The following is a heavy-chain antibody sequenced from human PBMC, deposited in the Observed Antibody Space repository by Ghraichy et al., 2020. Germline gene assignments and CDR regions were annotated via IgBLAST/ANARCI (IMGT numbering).Heavy chain of an antibody. CDR1: GFTFSSYA. J-gene: IGHJ4*02. V-gene: IGHV3-23*01. CDR2: ISGSGGST. CDR3: AKGERDDIVVVPAAIETLYYDFWSGYYTQPFDY. Sequence: GGSLRLSCAASGFTFSSYAMSWVRQAPGKGLEWVSAISGSGGSTYYAVSVKGRFTISRDNSNNTLYLQMNSLRAEDTALYYCAKGERDDIVVVPAAIETLYYDFWSGYYTQPFDYWGQGTLVTVSS. D-gene: IGHD3-3*01.